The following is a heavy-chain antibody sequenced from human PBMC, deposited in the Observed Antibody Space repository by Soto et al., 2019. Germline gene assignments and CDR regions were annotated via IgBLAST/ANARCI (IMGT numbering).Heavy chain of an antibody. CDR2: LNPVNGDT. J-gene: IGHJ4*02. V-gene: IGHV1-3*01. CDR3: ARKEYYAAGVYHFDH. Sequence: QVQLVQSGAEVKKPGASGRVSCKASGYSFTAYPIHWVRQAPGQGLEWMGWLNPVNGDTGYPQNLQGRLTVTRDTSASTVYIELSSLTPEDTAVYYCARKEYYAAGVYHFDHWGQGTLVTVSS. D-gene: IGHD3-16*01. CDR1: GYSFTAYP.